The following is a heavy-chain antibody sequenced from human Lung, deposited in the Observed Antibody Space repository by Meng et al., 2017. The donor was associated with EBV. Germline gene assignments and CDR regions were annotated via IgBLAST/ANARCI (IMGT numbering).Heavy chain of an antibody. Sequence: RSLSSSWAASGFTFNNNGKHWGRQAPGKGQELVTIISDDGNTKYYADSVKGRFTISRDNPKNTLYLQMNTLRTEDTAVYYCAKGGGYSSGWELESWGQGTLVTASS. CDR1: GFTFNNNG. CDR3: AKGGGYSSGWELES. CDR2: ISDDGNTK. J-gene: IGHJ4*02. D-gene: IGHD6-19*01. V-gene: IGHV3-30*18.